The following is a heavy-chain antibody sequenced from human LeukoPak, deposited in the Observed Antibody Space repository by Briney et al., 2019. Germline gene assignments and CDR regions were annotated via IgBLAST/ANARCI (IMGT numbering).Heavy chain of an antibody. V-gene: IGHV3-23*01. CDR1: GFTFSSYA. CDR3: ARRYCSSTSCTLDY. D-gene: IGHD2-2*01. Sequence: PGGSLRLSCAASGFTFSSYAMSWVRQAPGKGLEWVSAISGSGGSTYYADSVKGRFTIPRDNSKNTLYLQMNSLRAEDTAVYYCARRYCSSTSCTLDYWGQGTLVTVSS. CDR2: ISGSGGST. J-gene: IGHJ4*02.